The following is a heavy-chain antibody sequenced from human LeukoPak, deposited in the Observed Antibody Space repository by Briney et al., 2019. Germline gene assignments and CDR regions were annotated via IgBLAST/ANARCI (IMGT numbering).Heavy chain of an antibody. CDR3: ARVLVSNYYGSGSLRGFDP. CDR2: IYYSGST. CDR1: GGSISSSSYY. D-gene: IGHD3-10*01. Sequence: PSETLSLTCTVSGGSISSSSYYWGWIRQPPGKGLEWIGSIYYSGSTYYNPSLKSRVTISVDTSKNQFSLKLSSVTAADTAVYYCARVLVSNYYGSGSLRGFDPWGQGTLVTVSS. V-gene: IGHV4-39*07. J-gene: IGHJ5*02.